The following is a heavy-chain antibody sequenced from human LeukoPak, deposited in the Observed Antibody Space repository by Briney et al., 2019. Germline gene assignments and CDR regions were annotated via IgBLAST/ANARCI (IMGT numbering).Heavy chain of an antibody. V-gene: IGHV1-69*04. CDR2: IIPILGIA. CDR3: ARDHGSRTVTMVRGVIRDAFDI. D-gene: IGHD3-10*01. CDR1: GGTFSSYA. J-gene: IGHJ3*02. Sequence: SVKVSCKASGGTFSSYAISWVRQAPGQGLEWMGRIIPILGIANYAQKFQGRVTITADKSTSTAYMELSSLRSEDTAVYYCARDHGSRTVTMVRGVIRDAFDIWGQGTMVTVSS.